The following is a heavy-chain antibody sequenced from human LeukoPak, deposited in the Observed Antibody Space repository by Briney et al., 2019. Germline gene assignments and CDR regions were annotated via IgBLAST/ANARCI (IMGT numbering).Heavy chain of an antibody. D-gene: IGHD1-1*01. V-gene: IGHV3-7*01. CDR1: GFIFSSNW. CDR2: IKRDGSQK. Sequence: GGSLRLSCAAPGFIFSSNWMGWVRQAPGKGLEWVAHIKRDGSQKYYLDSVKGRFTISRDNAKNSLYPQMNSLRVEDTAVYYCARLGLEVGGPNWFDPWGQGTLVTVSS. J-gene: IGHJ5*02. CDR3: ARLGLEVGGPNWFDP.